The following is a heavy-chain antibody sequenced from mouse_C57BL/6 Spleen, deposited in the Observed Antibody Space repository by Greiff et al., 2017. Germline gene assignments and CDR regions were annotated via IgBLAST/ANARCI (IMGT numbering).Heavy chain of an antibody. V-gene: IGHV1-52*01. CDR1: GYTFTSSW. D-gene: IGHD2-5*01. CDR2: IDPSDSET. J-gene: IGHJ4*01. CDR3: AIDSIYPYYYALDY. Sequence: QVQLQQPGPELVRPGSSVKLSCKASGYTFTSSWMHWVKQRPIQGLEWIGNIDPSDSETHYNQKFKDKATMTVDKSSSTAYMQLSSLTSEDSAVYYCAIDSIYPYYYALDYWGQGTSVTVSS.